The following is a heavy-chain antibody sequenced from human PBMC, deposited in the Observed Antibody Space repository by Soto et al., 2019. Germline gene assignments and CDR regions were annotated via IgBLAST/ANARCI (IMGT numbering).Heavy chain of an antibody. CDR1: GDTFTSCS. CDR2: INAGNGNT. CDR3: ASVHSEDRASAI. V-gene: IGHV1-3*01. D-gene: IGHD2-15*01. Sequence: AAVDVCCEAAGDTFTSCSRQWVRQSPGQRLEWMGWINAGNGNTKYSQKFQGRVTITRDTSASTAYMELSSLRSEDTAVYYCASVHSEDRASAIWGKGTMVPVS. J-gene: IGHJ3*02.